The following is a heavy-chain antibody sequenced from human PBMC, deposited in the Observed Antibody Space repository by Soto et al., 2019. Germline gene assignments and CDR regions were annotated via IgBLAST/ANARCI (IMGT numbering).Heavy chain of an antibody. CDR2: TIPVFNTA. D-gene: IGHD3-10*01. Sequence: GASVEVSCKASGGTLSDHGVSWVRQAPGQGLEWMGGTIPVFNTAKYAQKFQGRVTITADKFTNIAYMELSGLRSEDTAFYYCARGVYGSGNYYTGPSAFDIWGQGTTVTVSS. J-gene: IGHJ3*02. CDR3: ARGVYGSGNYYTGPSAFDI. V-gene: IGHV1-69*06. CDR1: GGTLSDHG.